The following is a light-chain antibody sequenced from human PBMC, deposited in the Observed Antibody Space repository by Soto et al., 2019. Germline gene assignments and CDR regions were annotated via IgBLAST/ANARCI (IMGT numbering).Light chain of an antibody. CDR1: NIGSKS. CDR3: QVWDSSSDPVI. Sequence: SYELSEPPSVSVAPGKTAAIACGGDNIGSKSVHWYQQKPGQAPVLVMYYDSDRPSGIPERFSGSNSGNTATLTISWVEAGDEADYYCQVWDSSSDPVIFGGGTKVTVL. V-gene: IGLV3-21*04. CDR2: YDS. J-gene: IGLJ2*01.